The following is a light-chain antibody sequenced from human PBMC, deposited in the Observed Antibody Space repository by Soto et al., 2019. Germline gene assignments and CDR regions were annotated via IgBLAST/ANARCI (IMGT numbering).Light chain of an antibody. Sequence: QSALTQPASVSGSPGQSISISCTGTSSDVGGYEYVSWYQQHAGKAPKLMIYDVSSRASGVSNRFSGSKSGNTASLTISGLQAEDEADYYCISYTSSNLYVLGTGTKVTVL. CDR2: DVS. V-gene: IGLV2-14*01. CDR1: SSDVGGYEY. CDR3: ISYTSSNLYV. J-gene: IGLJ1*01.